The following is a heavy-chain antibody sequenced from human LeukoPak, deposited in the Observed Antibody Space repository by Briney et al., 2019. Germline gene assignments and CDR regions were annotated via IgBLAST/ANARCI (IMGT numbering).Heavy chain of an antibody. Sequence: GGSLRLSCTVSGFSLSSYAMSWVRRAPGKGLEWVSATSSSDDGKYYADSVRGRFTISRDNSRNTMYLQMNSLRPEDTALYYCAKDESPGHGSYGIYYYYMDVWGNGTTVTVSS. CDR2: TSSSDDGK. CDR1: GFSLSSYA. V-gene: IGHV3-23*01. J-gene: IGHJ6*03. CDR3: AKDESPGHGSYGIYYYYMDV. D-gene: IGHD3-10*01.